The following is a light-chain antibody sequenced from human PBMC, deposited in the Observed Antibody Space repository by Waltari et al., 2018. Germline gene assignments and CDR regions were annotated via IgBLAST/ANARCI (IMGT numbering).Light chain of an antibody. CDR2: QDS. Sequence: SYELTQPPSVSVSPGQTASIPCSGDKLGDKYACWYQQKPGQSPVLVIYQDSKRPSGIPWRFAGSKAGNTATLTISGTQAMDDADYYCQAWDSSTSVVFGGGTKLTVL. CDR3: QAWDSSTSVV. V-gene: IGLV3-1*01. J-gene: IGLJ2*01. CDR1: KLGDKY.